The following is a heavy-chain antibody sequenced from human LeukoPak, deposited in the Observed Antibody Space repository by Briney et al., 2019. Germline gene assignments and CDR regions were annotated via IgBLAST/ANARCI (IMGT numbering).Heavy chain of an antibody. CDR2: IPYDGSNK. Sequence: GGSLRLSYASSGFTFGNYGMHVVRQAPGKGLELVAFIPYDGSNKYYPDSVKRRTTISRDNFNNTLHLQMNRQRSEDTAMYCCAKTWSAYSTSWASQLFDYWGQGTLVTVSS. CDR3: AKTWSAYSTSWASQLFDY. V-gene: IGHV3-30*02. J-gene: IGHJ4*02. CDR1: GFTFGNYG. D-gene: IGHD6-6*01.